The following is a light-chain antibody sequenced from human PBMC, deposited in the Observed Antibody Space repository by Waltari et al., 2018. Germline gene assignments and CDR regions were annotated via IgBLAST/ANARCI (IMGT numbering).Light chain of an antibody. Sequence: QSALTQPASVSGSPGQSITISCTGTSSDVGGYNYVSCYQQHTGRAPKLMIYDVTNRPSGVSTRFSVSKSGNTASLTISGLQDEDEADYYCCSYTSSRTWVFGGGTKLTVL. CDR3: CSYTSSRTWV. J-gene: IGLJ3*02. V-gene: IGLV2-14*03. CDR2: DVT. CDR1: SSDVGGYNY.